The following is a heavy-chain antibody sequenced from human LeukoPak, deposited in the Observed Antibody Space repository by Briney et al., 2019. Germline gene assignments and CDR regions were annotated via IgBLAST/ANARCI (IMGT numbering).Heavy chain of an antibody. V-gene: IGHV3-30*18. CDR2: ISSDGSNK. J-gene: IGHJ4*02. CDR3: AKPQVTANWYYFHY. Sequence: GGSLRLSCVASGLNFDDSAMHWVRQAPGKGLEWVAVISSDGSNKFYADSVKGRFTISRDGSKNTLYLQMNSLRPDDTAVYFCAKPQVTANWYYFHYWGQGTLVTVSS. D-gene: IGHD2-21*02. CDR1: GLNFDDSA.